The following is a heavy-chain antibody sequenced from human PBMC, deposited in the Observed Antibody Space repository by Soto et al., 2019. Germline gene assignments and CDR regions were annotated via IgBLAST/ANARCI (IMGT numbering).Heavy chain of an antibody. D-gene: IGHD3-9*01. Sequence: QVQLVQSGAEVKKPGSSVKVSCKASGGTFSSYTISWVRQAPGQGLEWMGRIIPILGIANYAQKFQGRVTITADKSTSTAYMELSSLRSEDTAVYYCARDHRHYDTPRRAFYIWGQGTMVTVSS. CDR1: GGTFSSYT. V-gene: IGHV1-69*08. CDR2: IIPILGIA. J-gene: IGHJ3*02. CDR3: ARDHRHYDTPRRAFYI.